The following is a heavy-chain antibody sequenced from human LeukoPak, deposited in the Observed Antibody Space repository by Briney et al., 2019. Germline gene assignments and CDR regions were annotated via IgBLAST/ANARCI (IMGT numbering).Heavy chain of an antibody. D-gene: IGHD2-21*01. Sequence: GGSLRLSCVASGFTFSNYWMSWVRQAPGKGLEWVANINQAGSEEYYVDSVEGRFTISRDNAKNLLYLQLNSLRAEDTAVYYCAIASGGRGGLDSWGQGTLVTVSS. V-gene: IGHV3-7*03. CDR3: AIASGGRGGLDS. J-gene: IGHJ4*02. CDR1: GFTFSNYW. CDR2: INQAGSEE.